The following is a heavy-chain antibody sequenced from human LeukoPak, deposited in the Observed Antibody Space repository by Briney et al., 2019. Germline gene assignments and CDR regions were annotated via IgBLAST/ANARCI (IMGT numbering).Heavy chain of an antibody. CDR1: GGSISSSSYY. V-gene: IGHV4-39*01. J-gene: IGHJ5*02. CDR2: IYYSGST. CDR3: ARRGYSYGGAPFDP. D-gene: IGHD5-18*01. Sequence: SETLSLTCTVSGGSISSSSYYWGWIRQPPGKGLEWIGSIYYSGSTYYNPSLKSRVTISVDTSKNQFSLKLSSVTAADTAVYYCARRGYSYGGAPFDPWGQGTLVTVSS.